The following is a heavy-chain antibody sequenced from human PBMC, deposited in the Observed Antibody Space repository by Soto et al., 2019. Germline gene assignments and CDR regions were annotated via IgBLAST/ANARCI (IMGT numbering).Heavy chain of an antibody. D-gene: IGHD3-9*01. J-gene: IGHJ5*02. CDR1: GGTFSSYT. V-gene: IGHV1-69*02. Sequence: SVKVSCKASGGTFSSYTISWVRQAPGQGLEWMGRIIPILGIANYAQKLQGRVTMTTDTSTSTAYMELRSLRSDDTAVYYCARGILTQPNWFDPWGQGTLVTVSS. CDR3: ARGILTQPNWFDP. CDR2: IIPILGIA.